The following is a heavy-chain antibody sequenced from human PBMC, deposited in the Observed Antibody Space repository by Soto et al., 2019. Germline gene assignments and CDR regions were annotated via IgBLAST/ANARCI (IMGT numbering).Heavy chain of an antibody. CDR2: INPSGGST. V-gene: IGHV1-46*01. J-gene: IGHJ5*02. CDR1: GYTFTSYY. Sequence: ASVKVSCKASGYTFTSYYMHWVRQAPGQGLEWMGIINPSGGSTSYAQKFQGRVTMTRDTSTSTVYMELSSLRSEDTAVYYCARDRVTYYYDSSGYNNWFDPWRQGTLVTVSS. D-gene: IGHD3-22*01. CDR3: ARDRVTYYYDSSGYNNWFDP.